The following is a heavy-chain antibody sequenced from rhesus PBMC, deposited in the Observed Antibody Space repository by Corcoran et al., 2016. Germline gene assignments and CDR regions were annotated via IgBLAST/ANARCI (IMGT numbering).Heavy chain of an antibody. CDR2: ITYSGST. CDR3: ARDAPRIAAAGTGNY. D-gene: IGHD6-25*01. CDR1: GGSISSGYYY. Sequence: QVQLQESGPGLVKPSETLALTCAVSGGSISSGYYYWSWIRQPPGKGLEWIGYITYSGSTSYNPSLQSRVTISRDTSKNQFSLKLSSVTAADTAVYYCARDAPRIAAAGTGNYWGQGVLVTVSS. V-gene: IGHV4-122*02. J-gene: IGHJ4*01.